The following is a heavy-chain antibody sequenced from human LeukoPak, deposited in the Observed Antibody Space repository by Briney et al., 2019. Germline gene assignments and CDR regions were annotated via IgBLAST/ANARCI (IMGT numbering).Heavy chain of an antibody. D-gene: IGHD2-21*02. J-gene: IGHJ6*03. V-gene: IGHV1-8*03. Sequence: GASVKISCKASGDTFTSYDINWVRQATGQGLEWMGWMNPNSGNTGYAQKFQGRVTITRNTSISTAYMELSSLRSEDTAVYYCARGRVVTAILGYYYYYYMDVWGKGTTVTVSS. CDR3: ARGRVVTAILGYYYYYYMDV. CDR2: MNPNSGNT. CDR1: GDTFTSYD.